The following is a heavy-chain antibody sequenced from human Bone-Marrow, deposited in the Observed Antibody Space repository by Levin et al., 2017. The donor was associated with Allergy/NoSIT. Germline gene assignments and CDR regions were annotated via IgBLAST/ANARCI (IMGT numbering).Heavy chain of an antibody. CDR1: GFSLSTSGVG. D-gene: IGHD3-22*01. CDR3: AHRLYDSSGYYYFDY. CDR2: IYWDDDK. V-gene: IGHV2-5*02. J-gene: IGHJ4*02. Sequence: QTLSLTCTFSGFSLSTSGVGVGWIRQPPGKALEWLALIYWDDDKRYSPSLKSRLTITKDTSKNQVVLTMTNMDPVDTATYYCAHRLYDSSGYYYFDYWGQGTLVTVSS.